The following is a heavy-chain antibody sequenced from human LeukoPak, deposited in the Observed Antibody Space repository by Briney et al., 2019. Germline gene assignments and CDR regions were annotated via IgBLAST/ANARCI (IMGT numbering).Heavy chain of an antibody. CDR2: IYTSGST. J-gene: IGHJ3*02. CDR1: GGSTNSYY. V-gene: IGHV4-4*07. Sequence: SETLSLTYTVSGGSTNSYYWSWIRPPAGKGLEGIGRIYTSGSTNYNPSLKSRDTISVHTSKNQFSLELSSVTAADTAVYYCAREYYDILTGYDRGDAFDIWGQGTMVTVSS. CDR3: AREYYDILTGYDRGDAFDI. D-gene: IGHD3-9*01.